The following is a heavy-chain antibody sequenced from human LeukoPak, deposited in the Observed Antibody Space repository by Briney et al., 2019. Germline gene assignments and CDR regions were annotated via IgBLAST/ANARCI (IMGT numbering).Heavy chain of an antibody. CDR3: ARVGYYGSGSYHDAFDI. CDR2: IYTSGHT. Sequence: SETLSLTCTVSGGSISNYYWTFIRQPAGKGLEWIGRIYTSGHTNYSPALRSRVTMSIDTSKDQFSLKLNSVTAADTAVYFCARVGYYGSGSYHDAFDIWGQGTMVTVSS. CDR1: GGSISNYY. D-gene: IGHD3-10*01. J-gene: IGHJ3*02. V-gene: IGHV4-4*07.